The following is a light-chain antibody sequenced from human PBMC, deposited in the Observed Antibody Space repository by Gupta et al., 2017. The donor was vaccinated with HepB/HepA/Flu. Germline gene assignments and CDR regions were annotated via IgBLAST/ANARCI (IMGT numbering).Light chain of an antibody. CDR3: QQRGNWPLT. J-gene: IGKJ3*01. Sequence: ELVVTLSPATVSFSPGESATISCRSSQSVNSYLAWYLQKPGQAPRLLIYDASNRATGIPARFSGSGSGTDFTLTISSLEPEDFAVYYCQQRGNWPLTFGPGTKVDI. CDR1: QSVNSY. CDR2: DAS. V-gene: IGKV3-11*01.